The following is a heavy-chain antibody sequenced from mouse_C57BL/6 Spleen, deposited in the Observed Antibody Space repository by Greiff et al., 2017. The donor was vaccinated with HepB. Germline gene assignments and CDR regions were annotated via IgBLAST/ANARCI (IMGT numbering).Heavy chain of an antibody. D-gene: IGHD1-1*01. V-gene: IGHV5-4*01. CDR2: ISDGGSYT. CDR1: GFTFSSYA. J-gene: IGHJ2*01. Sequence: EVQRVESGGGLVKPGGSLKLSCAASGFTFSSYAMSWVRQTPEKRLEWVATISDGGSYTYYPDNVKGRFTISRDNAKNNLYLQMSHLKSEDTAMYYCAREAYYYGSGGYFDYWGQGTTLTVSS. CDR3: AREAYYYGSGGYFDY.